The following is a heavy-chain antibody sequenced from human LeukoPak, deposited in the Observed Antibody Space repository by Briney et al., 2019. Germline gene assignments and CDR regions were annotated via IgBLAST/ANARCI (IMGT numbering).Heavy chain of an antibody. J-gene: IGHJ4*02. Sequence: PSETLSLTCTVSGGSISSYYWSWIRQPPGKGLEWIGYIYYSGSTNYNPSLKSRVTISVDTSKNQFSLKLSSVTAADTAVYYCARQGISFGDQTGTHLYWGQGTLVTVSS. CDR2: IYYSGST. D-gene: IGHD3-10*01. CDR1: GGSISSYY. V-gene: IGHV4-59*01. CDR3: ARQGISFGDQTGTHLY.